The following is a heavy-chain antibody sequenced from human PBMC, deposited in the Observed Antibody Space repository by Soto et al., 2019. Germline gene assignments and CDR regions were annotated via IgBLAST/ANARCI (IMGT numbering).Heavy chain of an antibody. D-gene: IGHD6-13*01. J-gene: IGHJ6*02. CDR3: AKFRGSSWYGSRGMPMGHSSYGMDV. CDR1: GGSISSSSYS. CDR2: ISYIGRT. Sequence: TLAPTCTVCGGSISSSSYSAGWSREPPAKRREWVGSISYIGRTCYTPSLKSRVTIPVDMSKNQFSMTLSFEIAAQTAVYNCAKFRGSSWYGSRGMPMGHSSYGMDVWGQGTTVTVSS. V-gene: IGHV4-39*01.